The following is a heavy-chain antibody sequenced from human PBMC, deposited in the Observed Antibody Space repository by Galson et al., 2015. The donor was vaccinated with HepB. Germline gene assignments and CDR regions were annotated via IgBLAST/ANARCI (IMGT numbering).Heavy chain of an antibody. CDR2: IFSNDEK. Sequence: PALVKPTQTLTLTCTVSGFSLSNARMGVSWIRQPPGKALEWLAHIFSNDEKSYSTSLKSRLTISKDTSKSQVVLTMTNMDPVDTATYYCARMSDGARDAFDIWGQGTMVTVSS. CDR3: ARMSDGARDAFDI. V-gene: IGHV2-26*01. J-gene: IGHJ3*02. CDR1: GFSLSNARMG. D-gene: IGHD4-17*01.